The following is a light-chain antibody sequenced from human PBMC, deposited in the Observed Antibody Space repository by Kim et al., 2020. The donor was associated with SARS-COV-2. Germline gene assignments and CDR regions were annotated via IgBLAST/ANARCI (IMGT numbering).Light chain of an antibody. Sequence: EIVLTQSPGTLSLSPGERATLSCRASQSVSSSYLAWYQQKPGQAPRLLIYGASSRATGIPDRFSGSGSRTDFTLTISRLEPEDFAAYYCQQYDNSPVTFGPGTKVDIK. V-gene: IGKV3-20*01. J-gene: IGKJ3*01. CDR1: QSVSSSY. CDR2: GAS. CDR3: QQYDNSPVT.